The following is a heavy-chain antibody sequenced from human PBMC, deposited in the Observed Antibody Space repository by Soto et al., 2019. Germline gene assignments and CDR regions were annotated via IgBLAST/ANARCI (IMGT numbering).Heavy chain of an antibody. D-gene: IGHD4-17*01. J-gene: IGHJ4*02. CDR2: IKQDESEK. CDR3: ARDLASTTIPNY. V-gene: IGHV3-7*04. CDR1: GFTFSSYW. Sequence: EVQLVESGGGLVQPGGSLRLSCVASGFTFSSYWMSWVRQAPGKGLEWVANIKQDESEKYYVDSVKGRFTISRDNAKNSLYLQMNSLRAEDTAVYYCARDLASTTIPNYWGQGTLVTVSS.